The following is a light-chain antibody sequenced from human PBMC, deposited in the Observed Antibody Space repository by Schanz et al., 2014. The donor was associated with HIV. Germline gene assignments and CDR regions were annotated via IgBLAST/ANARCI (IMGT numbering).Light chain of an antibody. J-gene: IGKJ2*01. CDR2: DAS. CDR3: QQSYSATPYT. Sequence: DIQMTQSPSSLSAFVGDTVSITCRASQTISISLNWYQQKPGKAPQLLIYDASLLHTGVPSRFSGSGSGTHFTLTITGLQFEDFATYYCQQSYSATPYTFGQGTKVEIK. V-gene: IGKV1-39*01. CDR1: QTISIS.